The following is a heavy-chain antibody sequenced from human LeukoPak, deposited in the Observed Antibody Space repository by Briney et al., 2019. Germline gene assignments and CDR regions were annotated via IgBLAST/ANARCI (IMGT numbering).Heavy chain of an antibody. J-gene: IGHJ4*02. V-gene: IGHV1-18*01. CDR1: GYTFTSYG. CDR2: ISAYNGNT. D-gene: IGHD6-13*01. CDR3: ARGDGLSSSWAFDY. Sequence: ASVKVSCKASGYTFTSYGISWVRQAPGQGLEWMGWISAYNGNTKYAQKFKGRVTMTTDASTSTAYMELRSLRSDDTAVYYCARGDGLSSSWAFDYWGQGTLVTVSS.